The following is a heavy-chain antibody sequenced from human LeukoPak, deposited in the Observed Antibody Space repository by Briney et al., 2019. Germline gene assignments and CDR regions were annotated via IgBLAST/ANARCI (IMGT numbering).Heavy chain of an antibody. J-gene: IGHJ4*02. CDR1: GGTFSSYT. V-gene: IGHV1-69*04. D-gene: IGHD5-24*01. CDR3: ARDQPSQGPDGYTGNW. Sequence: SVKVSCKASGGTFSSYTISWVRQAPGQGLEWMGRIIPILGIANYAQKFQGRVTITADKSTSTAHMELSSLRSEDTAVYYCARDQPSQGPDGYTGNWWGQGTLVTVSS. CDR2: IIPILGIA.